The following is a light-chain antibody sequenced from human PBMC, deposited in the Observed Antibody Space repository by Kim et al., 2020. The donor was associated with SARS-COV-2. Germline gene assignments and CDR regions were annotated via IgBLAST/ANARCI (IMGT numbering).Light chain of an antibody. V-gene: IGKV3-15*01. Sequence: SPGERATLSCRASQSVSSNLAWYQQKPGQAPRLLIYGASTRATGIPARFSGSGSETEFTLTISSLQSEDFAVYYCQQYNNWSPLTFGGGTKVEIK. CDR2: GAS. CDR1: QSVSSN. J-gene: IGKJ4*01. CDR3: QQYNNWSPLT.